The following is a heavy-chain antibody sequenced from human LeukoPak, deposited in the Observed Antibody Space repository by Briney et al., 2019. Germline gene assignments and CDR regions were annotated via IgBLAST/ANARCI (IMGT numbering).Heavy chain of an antibody. J-gene: IGHJ4*02. CDR3: ARGSFGYFDY. D-gene: IGHD5-18*01. CDR1: GFTFDDYA. Sequence: SGGSLRLSCAVSGFTFDDYAMHWVRQVPGKGLEWVSGINWNSDSIGYADSVKGRFTTSRDNAKNSLYLQMNSLRAEDTAVYYCARGSFGYFDYWGQGTLVTVSS. CDR2: INWNSDSI. V-gene: IGHV3-9*01.